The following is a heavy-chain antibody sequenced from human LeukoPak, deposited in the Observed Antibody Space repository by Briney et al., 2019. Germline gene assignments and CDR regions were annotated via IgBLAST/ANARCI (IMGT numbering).Heavy chain of an antibody. Sequence: GGSLRLSCAASGFSFSSSWMHWVRQAPGTGLVWVSRINSDGSTTNYADSVKGRFTISRDNAMSTLYLHMNSLRAEDTAVYYCARGLQLWYPDDAFDIWGQGTMVTVSS. CDR2: INSDGSTT. V-gene: IGHV3-74*01. J-gene: IGHJ3*02. CDR3: ARGLQLWYPDDAFDI. D-gene: IGHD5-18*01. CDR1: GFSFSSSW.